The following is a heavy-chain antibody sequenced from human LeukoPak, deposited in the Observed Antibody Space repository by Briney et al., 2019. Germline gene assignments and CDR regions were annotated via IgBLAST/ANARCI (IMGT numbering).Heavy chain of an antibody. J-gene: IGHJ4*02. D-gene: IGHD4-17*01. CDR1: GFTFSTHW. Sequence: GGSLRLSCAASGFTFSTHWMSWVRQAPGKGLEWVANIKQDGGEKYYLDSVKGRFTVSRDNAKNSLYLQMNSLRAEDTAVYYCARVGARQILEYWGQGTLVTVSS. CDR2: IKQDGGEK. CDR3: ARVGARQILEY. V-gene: IGHV3-7*01.